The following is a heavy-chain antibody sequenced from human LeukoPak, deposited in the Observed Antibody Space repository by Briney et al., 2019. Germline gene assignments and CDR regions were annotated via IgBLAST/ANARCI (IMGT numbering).Heavy chain of an antibody. J-gene: IGHJ4*02. CDR3: ARGGPTSYGYSDYFDY. CDR2: IYYSGST. Sequence: SETLSLTCTVSGGSISSGGYYWSWVRQHPGKGLEWIGYIYYSGSTYYNPSLKSRLTISVDTSKNQLSLKLSSVTAADTAVYYCARGGPTSYGYSDYFDYWGQGTLVTVSS. V-gene: IGHV4-31*03. D-gene: IGHD5-18*01. CDR1: GGSISSGGYY.